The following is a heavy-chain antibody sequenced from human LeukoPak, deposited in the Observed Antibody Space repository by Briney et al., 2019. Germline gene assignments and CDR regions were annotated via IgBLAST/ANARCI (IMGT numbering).Heavy chain of an antibody. V-gene: IGHV3-30*04. J-gene: IGHJ6*03. CDR3: ANGYCTNGVCYPYCYYYMDV. Sequence: GGSLRLSCAASGFTFSNYAMHWVRLAPGKGLELVAVIPYDGSKKDYADSVKGRFTIPRDNFKHTLYLQMNILRAEDTAVYYCANGYCTNGVCYPYCYYYMDVWGKGTMVTVSS. CDR2: IPYDGSKK. CDR1: GFTFSNYA. D-gene: IGHD2-8*01.